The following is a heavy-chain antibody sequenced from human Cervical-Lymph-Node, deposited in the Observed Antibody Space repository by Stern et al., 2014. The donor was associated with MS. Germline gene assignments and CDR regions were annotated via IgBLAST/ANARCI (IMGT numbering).Heavy chain of an antibody. CDR2: MYYSGST. V-gene: IGHV4-39*01. J-gene: IGHJ4*02. D-gene: IGHD1/OR15-1a*01. CDR1: GGSLSSRGYY. Sequence: QLVESGPGLVKPSETLSLTCSVSGGSLSSRGYYWGWIRQPPGKGLEWIVSMYYSGSTYYNPSLKSRVTISGDTSRDPFSLGVTPVTAADTAVYYCARRTVRSGYCFDSWGQGTLVTVSS. CDR3: ARRTVRSGYCFDS.